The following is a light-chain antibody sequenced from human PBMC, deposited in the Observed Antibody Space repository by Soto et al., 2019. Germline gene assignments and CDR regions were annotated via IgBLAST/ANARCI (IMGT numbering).Light chain of an antibody. J-gene: IGKJ3*01. CDR2: GAS. CDR1: QSVSSSY. CDR3: QQYGSSPRGFT. Sequence: EIVLTQSPGTLSLSPGERATLSCRASQSVSSSYLAWYQQKPGQAPRLLIYGASSRATGITDRFSGSGSGSDFPLTISRLEPEDFAVSYCQQYGSSPRGFTFGPGTKVDIK. V-gene: IGKV3-20*01.